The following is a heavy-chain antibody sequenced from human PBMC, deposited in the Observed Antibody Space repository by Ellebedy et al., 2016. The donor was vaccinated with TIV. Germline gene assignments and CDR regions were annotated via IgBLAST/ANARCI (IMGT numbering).Heavy chain of an antibody. Sequence: GESLKISXAASGFTFSSYAMSWVRQAPGKGLEWVSAISGSGGSTYYADSVKGRFTISRDNSKNTLYLQMNSLRAEDTAVYYCANPPTIFGNYGMDVWGQGTTVTVSS. J-gene: IGHJ6*02. CDR2: ISGSGGST. V-gene: IGHV3-23*01. CDR3: ANPPTIFGNYGMDV. D-gene: IGHD3-3*02. CDR1: GFTFSSYA.